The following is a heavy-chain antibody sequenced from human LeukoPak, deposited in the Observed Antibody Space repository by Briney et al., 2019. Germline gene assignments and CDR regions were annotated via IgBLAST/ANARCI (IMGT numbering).Heavy chain of an antibody. CDR2: IYYSGST. Sequence: SETLSLTCTVSGGSISSYYWSWIRQPPGKGLEWIGSIYYSGSTYYNPPLKSRVTISVDTSKNQFSLKLTSVTAADTAVYYCARHQSYYYDYYMDVWGKGTTVTISS. CDR1: GGSISSYY. J-gene: IGHJ6*03. CDR3: ARHQSYYYDYYMDV. V-gene: IGHV4-59*05. D-gene: IGHD2-2*01.